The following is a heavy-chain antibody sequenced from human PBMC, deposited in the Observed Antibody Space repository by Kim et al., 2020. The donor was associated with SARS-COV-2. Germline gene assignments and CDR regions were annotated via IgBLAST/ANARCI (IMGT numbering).Heavy chain of an antibody. CDR1: GFSVSDSY. V-gene: IGHV3-66*01. D-gene: IGHD1-1*01. J-gene: IGHJ4*02. CDR2: IFGGDNT. Sequence: GGSLRLSCAASGFSVSDSYMNWVRQAPGKGLEWVSVIFGGDNTYYADSVKGRFTISRDNSKNTVYLQMNSLRAEDTAVYYCARDWNADKYFDSWGQGTLVTVSP. CDR3: ARDWNADKYFDS.